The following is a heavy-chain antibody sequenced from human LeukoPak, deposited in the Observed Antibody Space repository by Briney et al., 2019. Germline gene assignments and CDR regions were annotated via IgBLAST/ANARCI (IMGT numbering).Heavy chain of an antibody. J-gene: IGHJ4*02. V-gene: IGHV3-48*03. CDR1: GFSFSSYE. CDR3: VRVGNSLNYFDC. D-gene: IGHD3-16*01. CDR2: IRSSGSTT. Sequence: GGSLRLSCAVSGFSFSSYEMNWVRQAPGKGLEWVSYIRSSGSTTYYADSVKGRFTISRDNAKDSLYLQMNSLRAEDTAVYHCVRVGNSLNYFDCWGQGTLVTVSS.